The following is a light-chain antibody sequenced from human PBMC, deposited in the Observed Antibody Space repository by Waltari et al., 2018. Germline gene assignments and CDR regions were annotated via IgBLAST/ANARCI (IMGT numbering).Light chain of an antibody. CDR2: YAS. V-gene: IGKV6D-21*02. J-gene: IGKJ1*01. CDR3: HQIASLPRT. CDR1: QSIGSR. Sequence: EIVLTQSPEFQSVTPEEKVTITCRASQSIGSRLHWYQQKPNQSPKLLIKYASQSISGVPSRFSGSGSGTDFTLAINSLEAEDAAVYYCHQIASLPRTFGPGTKVEIK.